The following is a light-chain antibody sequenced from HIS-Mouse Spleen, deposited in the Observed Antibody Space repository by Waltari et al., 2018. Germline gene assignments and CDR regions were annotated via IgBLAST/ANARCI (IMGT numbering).Light chain of an antibody. V-gene: IGKV4-1*01. J-gene: IGKJ2*01. CDR1: QSVLYSSNNKNY. Sequence: DIVMTQSPDSLAVSLGERATINCKSSQSVLYSSNNKNYLAWYQKKPGQPPKLLIYWASTLESGVPDRCSGSGSGTDFTLTISSLQAEDVAVYYCQQYYSTPYTFGQGTKLEIK. CDR3: QQYYSTPYT. CDR2: WAS.